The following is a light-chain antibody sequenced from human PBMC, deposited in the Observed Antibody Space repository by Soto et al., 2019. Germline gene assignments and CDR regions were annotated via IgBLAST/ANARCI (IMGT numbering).Light chain of an antibody. J-gene: IGLJ2*01. V-gene: IGLV1-40*01. CDR3: QSYDSSLSAVV. CDR1: SSNIGAGHD. Sequence: QSVLTQPPSVSGAPGQRVTISCAGSSSNIGAGHDVHWYQQLPGTAPKLLIYGNSNRPSGVPDRFSGSKSGTSGSLAITGLQAEDEADYYCQSYDSSLSAVVFGGGTKLT. CDR2: GNS.